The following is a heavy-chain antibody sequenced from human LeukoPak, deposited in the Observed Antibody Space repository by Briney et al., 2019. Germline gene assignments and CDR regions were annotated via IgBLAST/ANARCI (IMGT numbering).Heavy chain of an antibody. D-gene: IGHD4-17*01. CDR2: IRYDGSNK. CDR3: AKDKTTVTTSYYFDY. V-gene: IGHV3-30*02. J-gene: IGHJ4*02. CDR1: GFTFSSYG. Sequence: GGSLRLSCAASGFTFSSYGMHWVRQAPGKGLEWVAFIRYDGSNKYYADSVKGRFTISRDNSKNTLYLQMNSLRAEDTAVYYCAKDKTTVTTSYYFDYWGQGTLVTVSS.